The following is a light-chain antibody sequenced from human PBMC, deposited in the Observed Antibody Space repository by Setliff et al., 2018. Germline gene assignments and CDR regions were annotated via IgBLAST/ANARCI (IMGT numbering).Light chain of an antibody. CDR1: SSDISSYNY. Sequence: QSVLTQPPSASGSPGQSVTISCTGTSSDISSYNYVSWYQQHPGKAPKLMIYEVSKRPSGVPDRFSGSKSGNTASLTVSGLQAEDEADYYCSSYEGSNKYVFGTGTKVTVL. J-gene: IGLJ1*01. CDR3: SSYEGSNKYV. CDR2: EVS. V-gene: IGLV2-8*01.